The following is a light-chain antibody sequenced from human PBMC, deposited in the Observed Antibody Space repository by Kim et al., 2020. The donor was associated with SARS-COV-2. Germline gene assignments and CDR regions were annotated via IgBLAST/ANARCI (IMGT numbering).Light chain of an antibody. CDR2: YDS. J-gene: IGLJ2*01. V-gene: IGLV3-21*04. CDR3: QVWDSSSDHVV. Sequence: SYELTQPLSVSVAPGNTATITCGGNNIGSQSVHWYLQKPGQAPVMVSYYDSDRPSGIPERFSGSNSGNTATLTISRVEDGDEADYYCQVWDSSSDHVVFGGGTQLTVL. CDR1: NIGSQS.